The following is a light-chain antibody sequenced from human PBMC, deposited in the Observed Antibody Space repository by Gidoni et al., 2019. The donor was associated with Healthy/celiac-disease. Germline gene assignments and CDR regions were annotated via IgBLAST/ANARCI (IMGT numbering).Light chain of an antibody. J-gene: IGLJ3*02. V-gene: IGLV1-44*01. Sequence: QSVLTQPPSASGTPGQRVTISCSGSSSNIGSNTVNWYQQLPGTAPKLLIYSNNQRPPGVPDRFSGSKSGTSASLAISGRQSEDEADYYCAAWDDSLNGRVFGGGTKLTVL. CDR2: SNN. CDR3: AAWDDSLNGRV. CDR1: SSNIGSNT.